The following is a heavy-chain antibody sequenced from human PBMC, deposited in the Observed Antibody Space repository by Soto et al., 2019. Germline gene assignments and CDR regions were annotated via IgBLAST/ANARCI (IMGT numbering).Heavy chain of an antibody. Sequence: SETLSLTCAVYGGSFSGYYWSWIRQPPGKGLEWIGEINHSGSTNYNPSLKSRVTISVDTSKNQFSLKLSSVTAADTAVYYCARGRGLRFLEWSEVKGSFDYGGQGTVVTVSS. CDR3: ARGRGLRFLEWSEVKGSFDY. CDR1: GGSFSGYY. J-gene: IGHJ4*02. V-gene: IGHV4-34*01. D-gene: IGHD3-3*01. CDR2: INHSGST.